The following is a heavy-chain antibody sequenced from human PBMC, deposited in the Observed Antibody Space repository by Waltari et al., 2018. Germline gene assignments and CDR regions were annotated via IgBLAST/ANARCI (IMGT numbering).Heavy chain of an antibody. CDR1: GGSFSGYY. V-gene: IGHV4-34*01. J-gene: IGHJ3*02. D-gene: IGHD6-13*01. CDR3: ARVAVAAAATSGRRAFDI. Sequence: QLQLQQWGAGLLKPSATLSLTCAVYGGSFSGYYCRWIRQPPGKGLEWIGEINHSGSTNYNPSLKSRVTISVDTSKNQFSLKLSSVTAADTAVYYCARVAVAAAATSGRRAFDIWGQGTMVTVSS. CDR2: INHSGST.